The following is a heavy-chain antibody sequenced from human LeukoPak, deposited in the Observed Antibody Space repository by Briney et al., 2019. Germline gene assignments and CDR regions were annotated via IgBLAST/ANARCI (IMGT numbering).Heavy chain of an antibody. V-gene: IGHV1-18*01. CDR3: ARARYCSGGSCYSHDYYYYYMDV. CDR1: GYTFTSYG. Sequence: GSVKVSCKASGYTFTSYGISWVRQAPGQGLEWMGWISAYNGNTNYAQKLQGRVTMTTDTSTSTAYMELRSLRSDDTAVYYCARARYCSGGSCYSHDYYYYYMDVWGKGTTVTISS. D-gene: IGHD2-15*01. CDR2: ISAYNGNT. J-gene: IGHJ6*03.